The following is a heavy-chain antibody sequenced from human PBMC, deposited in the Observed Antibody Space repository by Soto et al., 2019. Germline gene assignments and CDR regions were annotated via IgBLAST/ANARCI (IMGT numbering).Heavy chain of an antibody. J-gene: IGHJ6*02. CDR2: IYYSGST. Sequence: LCGGSISSGGYYWSWLRQHPGKGLEWIGYIYYSGSTYYNPSLKSRVTISVDTSKNQFSLKLSSVTAADTAVYYCARYPGAKYGDYVNYYYGMDVWGQGTTVTVSS. D-gene: IGHD4-17*01. CDR1: GGSISSGGYY. V-gene: IGHV4-31*02. CDR3: ARYPGAKYGDYVNYYYGMDV.